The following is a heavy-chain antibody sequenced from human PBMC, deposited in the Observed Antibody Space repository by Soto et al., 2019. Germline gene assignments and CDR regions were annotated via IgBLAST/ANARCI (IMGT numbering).Heavy chain of an antibody. Sequence: RRLSCAASGFTFSSYAMHWVRQAPGKGLEWVAVISYDGSNKYYADSVKGRFTISRDNSKNTLYLQMNSLRAEDTAVYYCARDTDGLYWGQGTLVTVSS. CDR1: GFTFSSYA. CDR3: ARDTDGLY. CDR2: ISYDGSNK. V-gene: IGHV3-30-3*01. J-gene: IGHJ4*02. D-gene: IGHD6-25*01.